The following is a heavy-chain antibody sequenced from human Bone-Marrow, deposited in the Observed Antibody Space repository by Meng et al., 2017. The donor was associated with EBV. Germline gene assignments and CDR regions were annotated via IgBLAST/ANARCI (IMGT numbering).Heavy chain of an antibody. D-gene: IGHD6-6*01. CDR2: INHSGST. Sequence: QVQLQQWGVGLLKPSETLSLTCAGYGGSFSGYYWSWIRQPPGKGLEWIGEINHSGSTNYNPSLKSRVTISVDTSKNQFSLKLSSVTAADTAVYYCAREVYNWFDPWGQGTLVTVSS. V-gene: IGHV4-34*01. CDR3: AREVYNWFDP. CDR1: GGSFSGYY. J-gene: IGHJ5*02.